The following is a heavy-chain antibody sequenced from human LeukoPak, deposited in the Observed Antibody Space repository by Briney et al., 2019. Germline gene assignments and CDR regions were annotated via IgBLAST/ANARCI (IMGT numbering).Heavy chain of an antibody. J-gene: IGHJ6*03. D-gene: IGHD2-2*01. V-gene: IGHV3-30-3*01. CDR1: GFTFSSYA. CDR3: AKDGCSSTSCPEYYYYYYYMDV. CDR2: ISYDGSNK. Sequence: GGSLRLSCAASGFTFSSYAMHWVRQAPGKGLEWVAVISYDGSNKYYADSVKGRFTISRDNSKNTLYLQMNSLRAEDTAVYYCAKDGCSSTSCPEYYYYYYYMDVWGKGTTVTVSS.